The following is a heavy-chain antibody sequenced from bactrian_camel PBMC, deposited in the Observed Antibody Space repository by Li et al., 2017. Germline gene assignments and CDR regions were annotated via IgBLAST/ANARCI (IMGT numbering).Heavy chain of an antibody. CDR3: AADATLGLGGSWPIVALWNY. J-gene: IGHJ4*01. Sequence: QLVESGGGSVQAGESLALSCTAFGFTLNDYGAMGWYRRAPGREREEIATIDTLDRAGGRAYADSVKGRFTISKDRSVNTLYLQMDSLKPEDTAMYYCAADATLGLGGSWPIVALWNYWGQGTQVTVS. CDR2: IDTLDRAGGR. V-gene: IGHV3S63*01. CDR1: GFTLNDYGA. D-gene: IGHD6*01.